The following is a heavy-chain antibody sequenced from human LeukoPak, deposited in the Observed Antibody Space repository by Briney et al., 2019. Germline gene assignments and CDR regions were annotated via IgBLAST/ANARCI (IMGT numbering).Heavy chain of an antibody. V-gene: IGHV1-69*01. CDR3: ARYSDPRRGYFDY. D-gene: IGHD4-17*01. J-gene: IGHJ4*02. Sequence: SVKVSCKASGGTFTNYAISWVRQAPGQGLEWMGGIIPIFDTANYAQKFQGRVTITADESTSTADMELSSLRSEDTAVYYCARYSDPRRGYFDYWGQGTLVTVSS. CDR1: GGTFTNYA. CDR2: IIPIFDTA.